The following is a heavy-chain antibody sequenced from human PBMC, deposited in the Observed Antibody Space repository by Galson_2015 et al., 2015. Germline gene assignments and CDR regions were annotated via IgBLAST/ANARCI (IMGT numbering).Heavy chain of an antibody. CDR1: GFTFSSYD. D-gene: IGHD1-26*01. J-gene: IGHJ5*02. CDR2: IGTAGDP. V-gene: IGHV3-13*05. Sequence: SLRLSCAASGFTFSSYDMHWVRQATGKGLEWVSAIGTAGDPYYPGSEKGRFTISRENAKNSLYLQMNSLRAGDTAVYYCARGIVGATGDNWFDPWGQGTLVTVSS. CDR3: ARGIVGATGDNWFDP.